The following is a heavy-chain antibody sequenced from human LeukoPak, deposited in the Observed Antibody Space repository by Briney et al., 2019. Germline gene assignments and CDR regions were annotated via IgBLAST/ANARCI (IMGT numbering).Heavy chain of an antibody. CDR2: INPNSGGT. CDR3: ARRRITMIVEGFDP. V-gene: IGHV1-2*02. Sequence: ASVKVSCRASGYXFTGYYIHWVRQAPGQGLEWLGWINPNSGGTNYAQKFQGRVTMTRDTCISTAYMELSRLRSDDTAVYYCARRRITMIVEGFDPWGQGTLVTVSS. CDR1: GYXFTGYY. D-gene: IGHD3-22*01. J-gene: IGHJ5*02.